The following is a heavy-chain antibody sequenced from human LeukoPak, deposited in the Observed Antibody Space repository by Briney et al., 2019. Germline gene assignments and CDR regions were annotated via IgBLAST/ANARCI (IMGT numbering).Heavy chain of an antibody. V-gene: IGHV3-53*01. Sequence: GGSLRLSCAASGFTVSGNYMSWVRQAPGKGLEWVSVIYSGGSTYYADSVKGRFTISRDNSKNTLYLQMSSLRAEDTAVYYCARGRWGDYFDYWGQGTLVTVSS. J-gene: IGHJ4*02. CDR2: IYSGGST. D-gene: IGHD4-23*01. CDR1: GFTVSGNY. CDR3: ARGRWGDYFDY.